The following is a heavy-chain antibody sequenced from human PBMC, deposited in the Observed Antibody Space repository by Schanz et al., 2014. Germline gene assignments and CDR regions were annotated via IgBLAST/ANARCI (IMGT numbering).Heavy chain of an antibody. V-gene: IGHV3-30-3*01. CDR2: ISYDGSTK. CDR1: GFTFGGYA. J-gene: IGHJ4*02. CDR3: ARGPIPIQGVPMEF. D-gene: IGHD3-10*01. Sequence: QVQLVESGGGVVQPGRSLRLSCAVSGFTFGGYALHWVRQAPGKGLEWVAGISYDGSTKYYADSVKGRFTISRDNSKDTLYLQMSGLAPEDTARYYGARGPIPIQGVPMEFWGQGTLVNVSS.